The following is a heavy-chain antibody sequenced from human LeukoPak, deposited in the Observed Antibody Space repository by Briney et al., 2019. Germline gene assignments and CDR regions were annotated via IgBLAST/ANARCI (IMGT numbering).Heavy chain of an antibody. Sequence: GGSLRLSCAASVFTFSGSAIHWVRQASGKGLEWVGRIRGRANGYATAFATSVRGRFTIFRDDSENTAYLQMSSLKTEDTAIYYCTRRSDTSGSTSGLDIWGQGTLVTVSS. V-gene: IGHV3-73*01. CDR3: TRRSDTSGSTSGLDI. D-gene: IGHD6-13*01. CDR1: VFTFSGSA. CDR2: IRGRANGYAT. J-gene: IGHJ3*02.